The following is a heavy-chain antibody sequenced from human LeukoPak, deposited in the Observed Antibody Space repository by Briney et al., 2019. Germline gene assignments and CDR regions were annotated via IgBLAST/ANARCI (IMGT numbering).Heavy chain of an antibody. CDR2: VDPEDGET. J-gene: IGHJ4*02. Sequence: ASVKTSCKVSGYTFTDYYMHWVQQAPGKGLEWMGLVDPEDGETIYAEKFQGRVTITADTSTDTAYMELSSLRSEDTAVYYCAVRGYSYGYGHFDYWGQGTLVTVSS. V-gene: IGHV1-69-2*01. CDR1: GYTFTDYY. CDR3: AVRGYSYGYGHFDY. D-gene: IGHD5-18*01.